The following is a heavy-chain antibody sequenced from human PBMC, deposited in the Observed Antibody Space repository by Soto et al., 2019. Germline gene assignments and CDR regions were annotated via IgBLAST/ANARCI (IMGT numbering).Heavy chain of an antibody. CDR3: AHGSGWLFDY. CDR2: IYWDDDK. CDR1: GFSLDSPAVG. V-gene: IGHV2-5*02. J-gene: IGHJ4*02. Sequence: QITLKESDPTLVKPTQTLTLTCTFSGFSLDSPAVGVNWIRQPPGKALEWLGLIYWDDDKQYNPSLKSRLTITRDTSKNQVVLTMTNMDPVDTATYYCAHGSGWLFDYWGQGTLVTVSS. D-gene: IGHD6-19*01.